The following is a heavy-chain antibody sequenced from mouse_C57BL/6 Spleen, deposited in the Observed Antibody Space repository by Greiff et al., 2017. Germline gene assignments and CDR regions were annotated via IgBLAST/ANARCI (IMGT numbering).Heavy chain of an antibody. V-gene: IGHV1-82*01. D-gene: IGHD2-3*01. CDR1: GYAFSSSW. J-gene: IGHJ1*03. CDR2: IYPGDGDT. Sequence: QVQLQQSGPELVKPGASVKISCKASGYAFSSSWMNWVKQRPGKGLEWIGRIYPGDGDTNYNGKFKGKATLTADKSSSTAYMQLSSLTSEDSAVYFCARNDGYSYWYFDVWGTGTTVTVSS. CDR3: ARNDGYSYWYFDV.